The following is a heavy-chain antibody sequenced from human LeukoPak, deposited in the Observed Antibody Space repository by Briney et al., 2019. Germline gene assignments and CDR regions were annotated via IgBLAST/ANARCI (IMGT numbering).Heavy chain of an antibody. CDR1: GGSISSGSYY. V-gene: IGHV4-39*01. CDR2: MYYSGTT. J-gene: IGHJ4*02. Sequence: SETLSLTCTVSGGSISSGSYYWGWIRQPPGKGLEWIASMYYSGTTFYSPSLKSRVTISVDTFKNQLSLKLGSVTAADTAVYYCARHPPRDGSAFDYWGQGTLVTVSS. CDR3: ARHPPRDGSAFDY.